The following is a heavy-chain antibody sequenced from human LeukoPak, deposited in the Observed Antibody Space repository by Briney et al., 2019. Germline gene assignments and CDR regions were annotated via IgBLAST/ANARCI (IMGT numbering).Heavy chain of an antibody. V-gene: IGHV3-64*01. CDR2: ISSNGGST. J-gene: IGHJ1*01. Sequence: PGGSLRLSCAAFGFTFSSYAMHWVRQAPGKGLEYVSAISSNGGSTYYANSVKGRFTISGDNSKNTLYLQMGSLRAEDMAVYYCARQYFQHWGQGTLVTVSS. CDR3: ARQYFQH. CDR1: GFTFSSYA.